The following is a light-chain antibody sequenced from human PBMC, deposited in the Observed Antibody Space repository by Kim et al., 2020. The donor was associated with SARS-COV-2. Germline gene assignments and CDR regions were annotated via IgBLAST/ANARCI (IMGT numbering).Light chain of an antibody. J-gene: IGLJ3*02. CDR1: SSKHGAGYA. CDR2: GNS. Sequence: GTKTGTARSSKHGAGYAVHWYQQLPGPAPQLLIYGNSNRPSGVPDRFSGSKAGTSASLAITGLQAEDEADYYCQSYDSSLSGSVFGGGTQLTVL. V-gene: IGLV1-40*01. CDR3: QSYDSSLSGSV.